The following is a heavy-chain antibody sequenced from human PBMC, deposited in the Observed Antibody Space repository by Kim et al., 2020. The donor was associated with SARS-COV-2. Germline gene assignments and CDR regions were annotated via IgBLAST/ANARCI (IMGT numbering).Heavy chain of an antibody. CDR2: INHSGST. J-gene: IGHJ6*02. CDR3: AGGQDVDSGHYGVVDV. Sequence: SETLSLTCAVYGGSFNDYYWSWIRQPPGKGLEWIGEINHSGSTNSNPSLKSRVIISVDMSKNQFSLKLSSVTAADTAVYYCAGGQDVDSGHYGVVDVWGQGTTVTVSS. CDR1: GGSFNDYY. V-gene: IGHV4-34*01. D-gene: IGHD3-10*01.